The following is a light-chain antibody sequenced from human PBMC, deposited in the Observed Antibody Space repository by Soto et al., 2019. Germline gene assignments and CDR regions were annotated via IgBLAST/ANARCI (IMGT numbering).Light chain of an antibody. V-gene: IGKV2-28*01. CDR1: QSLLHSNGYNX. CDR3: MQALQTPYT. Sequence: DIVMTQSPLSLPVTPGEPASISCRSSQSLLHSNGYNXLDWYLQKPGQSPQLLIYLGSNRASGVPDRFGGSGSGTDFTLKISRVEAEDVGVYYCMQALQTPYTFGQGTKLEIK. CDR2: LGS. J-gene: IGKJ2*01.